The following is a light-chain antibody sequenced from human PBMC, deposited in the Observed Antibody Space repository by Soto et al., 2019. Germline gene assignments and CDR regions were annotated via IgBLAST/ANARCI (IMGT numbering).Light chain of an antibody. V-gene: IGKV3-20*01. CDR3: QQYGTSPLLT. Sequence: EIVLTQSPGILSLSPGERATLSCRASQSVSSSYLAWYQQKPGQAPRLLIYGASSRATGIPDRFSGSGSGTDFTLTISRREPEDFAVYYCQQYGTSPLLTFGGGTKVEIK. CDR1: QSVSSSY. CDR2: GAS. J-gene: IGKJ4*01.